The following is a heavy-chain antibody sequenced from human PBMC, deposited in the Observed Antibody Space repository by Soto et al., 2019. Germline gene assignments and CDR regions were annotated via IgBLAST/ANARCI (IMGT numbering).Heavy chain of an antibody. J-gene: IGHJ3*02. Sequence: GGSLRLSCAASGFTISSYAMHRVRQDTEKGLEWVSAIGTAGDTYYPGSVKGRCTISRENAKNSLYLQMNSLGAEDTAVYYCAREMVLSPETSGAFDIWCQGTMVTAS. D-gene: IGHD2-2*01. CDR1: GFTISSYA. CDR2: IGTAGDT. CDR3: AREMVLSPETSGAFDI. V-gene: IGHV3-13*01.